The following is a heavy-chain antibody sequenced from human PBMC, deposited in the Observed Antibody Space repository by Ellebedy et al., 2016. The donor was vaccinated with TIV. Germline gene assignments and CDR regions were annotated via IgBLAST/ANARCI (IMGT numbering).Heavy chain of an antibody. J-gene: IGHJ4*02. CDR2: ISSTSTYI. CDR3: ARERGERGLLTFFDF. D-gene: IGHD1-1*01. CDR1: GFTFSSYT. Sequence: GESLKISCAASGFTFSSYTINWVRQAPGKGLEWVASISSTSTYIYYADSVKGRFTISRDNSENKLYLQMNSLRAEDTAVYYWARERGERGLLTFFDFWGQGTLVTVSS. V-gene: IGHV3-21*01.